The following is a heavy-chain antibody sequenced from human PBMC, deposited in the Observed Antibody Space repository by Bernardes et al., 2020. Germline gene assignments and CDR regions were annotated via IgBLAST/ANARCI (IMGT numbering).Heavy chain of an antibody. Sequence: GGSLRLSCAASGFTFSSYGMHWVRQAPGKGLEWVAVISYDGSNKYYADSVKGRFTISRDNSKNTLYLQMNSLRAEDTAVYYCAKELSIAATKGACDYWGQGTLVTVSS. J-gene: IGHJ4*02. V-gene: IGHV3-30*18. D-gene: IGHD6-13*01. CDR2: ISYDGSNK. CDR1: GFTFSSYG. CDR3: AKELSIAATKGACDY.